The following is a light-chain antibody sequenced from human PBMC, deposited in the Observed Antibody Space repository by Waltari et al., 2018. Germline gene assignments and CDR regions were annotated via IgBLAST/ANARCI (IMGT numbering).Light chain of an antibody. Sequence: DIQMTQSPSTLSASVGDRVTITCRASKSISTWLAWYQQKPGKAPNLLIYKASTLETGVPSRFSGSGSGTDFTLTISSLQPDDFVTYYCQQYHSSPGTFGQGTKVEIK. CDR3: QQYHSSPGT. J-gene: IGKJ1*01. V-gene: IGKV1-5*03. CDR1: KSISTW. CDR2: KAS.